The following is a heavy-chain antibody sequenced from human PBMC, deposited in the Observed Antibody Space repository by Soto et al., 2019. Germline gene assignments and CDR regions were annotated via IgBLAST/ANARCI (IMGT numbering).Heavy chain of an antibody. J-gene: IGHJ4*02. CDR3: AHRGSQPHPFDF. Sequence: QITLKESGPTLVKPTQTLTLTCTFSGFSLSVSGVAVAWIRQPPGKALEWLALIYWDDDKRYSPSLKSRLTITNDTSKNQVVLTMTNMVPVDTATYFCAHRGSQPHPFDFWGQGTLVTVSS. CDR2: IYWDDDK. V-gene: IGHV2-5*02. CDR1: GFSLSVSGVA. D-gene: IGHD6-6*01.